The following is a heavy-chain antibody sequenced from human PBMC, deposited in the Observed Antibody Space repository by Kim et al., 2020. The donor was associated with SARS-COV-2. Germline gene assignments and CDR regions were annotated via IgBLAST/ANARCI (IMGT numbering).Heavy chain of an antibody. V-gene: IGHV1-3*01. CDR1: GYTFTSYA. CDR3: ARDLFSLGSQIWFGATLSDAFDI. CDR2: INAGNGNT. D-gene: IGHD3-10*01. J-gene: IGHJ3*02. Sequence: ASVKVSCKASGYTFTSYAMHWVRQAPGQRLEWMGWINAGNGNTKYSQKFQGRVTNTRDTSASTAYMELSSLRSEDTAVYYCARDLFSLGSQIWFGATLSDAFDIWGQGTMVTVSS.